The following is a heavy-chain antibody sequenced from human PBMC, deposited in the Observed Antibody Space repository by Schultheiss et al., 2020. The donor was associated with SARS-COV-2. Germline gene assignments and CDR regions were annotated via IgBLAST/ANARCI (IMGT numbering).Heavy chain of an antibody. V-gene: IGHV3-30*12. D-gene: IGHD4-17*01. J-gene: IGHJ4*02. Sequence: GGSLRLSCAASGFTFSSYGMHWVRQAPGKGLEWVAVISYDGSNKYYAAPVKGRFTISRDDSKNTLYLQMNSLKTEDTAVYYCTPLTTVTILEAFDIWGQGTLVTVSS. CDR3: TPLTTVTILEAFDI. CDR1: GFTFSSYG. CDR2: ISYDGSNK.